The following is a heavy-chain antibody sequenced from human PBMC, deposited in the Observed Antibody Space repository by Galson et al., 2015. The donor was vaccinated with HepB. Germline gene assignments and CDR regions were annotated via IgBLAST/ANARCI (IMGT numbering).Heavy chain of an antibody. CDR3: TRTLRIKKVRGFKTYFGMDV. J-gene: IGHJ6*02. D-gene: IGHD3-10*01. V-gene: IGHV3-30-3*01. CDR2: KSSDGTNQ. CDR1: GFAFANFA. Sequence: SLRLSCAASGFAFANFALPWVGPAPCKGLEWVYVKSSDGTNQYYSQYVEGLFTIARDNSTNTVILDISDLRAEDTAVYYCTRTLRIKKVRGFKTYFGMDVWGQGTTVHVSS.